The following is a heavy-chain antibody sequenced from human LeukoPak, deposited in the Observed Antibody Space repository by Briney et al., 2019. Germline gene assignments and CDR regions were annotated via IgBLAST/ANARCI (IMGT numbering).Heavy chain of an antibody. CDR1: GGSISSSSYY. V-gene: IGHV4-39*01. D-gene: IGHD5-24*01. CDR2: IYYSGST. Sequence: KPSETLSLTCTVSGGSISSSSYYWGWIRQPPGKGLEWIGSIYYSGSTYYNPSLKIRVTISVDTSKNQFSLRLSSVTAADTAVYYCARQAPRRDGYYLDAFDIWGQGTMVTVSP. J-gene: IGHJ3*02. CDR3: ARQAPRRDGYYLDAFDI.